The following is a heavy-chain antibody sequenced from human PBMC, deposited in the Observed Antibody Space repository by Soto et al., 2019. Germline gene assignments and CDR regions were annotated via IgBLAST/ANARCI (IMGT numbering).Heavy chain of an antibody. CDR1: GFTFDNYA. Sequence: EVQLVESGGGLVQPGRSLRLSCAASGFTFDNYAMHWVRQVPGKGLEWVSGISWNSGSIGYADSVKGRFTISRDNAKNSLYLQMNSLRPEDTALYYCTKGGYCSSSGGRKPCFDPWGQGTLVTVSS. D-gene: IGHD2-2*01. V-gene: IGHV3-9*01. J-gene: IGHJ5*02. CDR2: ISWNSGSI. CDR3: TKGGYCSSSGGRKPCFDP.